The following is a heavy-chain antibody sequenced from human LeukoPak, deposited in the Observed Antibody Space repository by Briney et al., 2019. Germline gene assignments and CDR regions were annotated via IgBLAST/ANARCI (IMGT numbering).Heavy chain of an antibody. V-gene: IGHV4-39*07. CDR2: IYYSGST. CDR3: ARVGTIFGGYYFDC. D-gene: IGHD3-3*01. J-gene: IGHJ4*02. CDR1: GGSISSSSYY. Sequence: PSETLSLTCTVSGGSISSSSYYWGWIRQPPGKGLEWIGSIYYSGSTYYNPSLKSRVTISVDTSKNQFSLKLSSVTAADTAVYYCARVGTIFGGYYFDCWGQGTLVTVSS.